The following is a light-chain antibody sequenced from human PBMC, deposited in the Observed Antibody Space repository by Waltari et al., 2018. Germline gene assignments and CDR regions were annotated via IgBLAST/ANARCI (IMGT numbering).Light chain of an antibody. CDR1: QSVYTF. CDR2: HAS. V-gene: IGKV3-11*01. CDR3: QQRANWPPLT. Sequence: EIVLTQSPATLSLSPGERATLSCRASQSVYTFLAWYQQKPGQAPRLLIYHASNRAAGIAARFSGSGSGTDFTLTISSLEPEDSAVYYCQQRANWPPLTVGGGTKVEI. J-gene: IGKJ4*01.